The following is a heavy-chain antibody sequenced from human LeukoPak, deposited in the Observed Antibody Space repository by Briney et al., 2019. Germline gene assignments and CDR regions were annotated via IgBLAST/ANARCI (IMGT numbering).Heavy chain of an antibody. CDR1: GFTFSAYA. CDR2: IWPDGSKK. CDR3: AKISSSAESNFDY. V-gene: IGHV3-33*06. D-gene: IGHD6-25*01. J-gene: IGHJ4*02. Sequence: GRSLRLSCAASGFTFSAYAMHWVRQAPGKGLEWVAFIWPDGSKKYYADSVKGRFAISRENSKNTVHLQINDLRPEDTALYFCAKISSSAESNFDYWGQGTLLTVSS.